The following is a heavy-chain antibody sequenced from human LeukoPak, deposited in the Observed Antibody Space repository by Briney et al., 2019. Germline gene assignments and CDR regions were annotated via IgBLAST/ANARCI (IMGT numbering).Heavy chain of an antibody. V-gene: IGHV4-59*08. CDR2: IYYSGST. J-gene: IGHJ4*02. CDR3: ARLGYGDYFYY. D-gene: IGHD4-17*01. Sequence: LETLSLTCAVDGGSFSGYYWSWIRQPPGKGLEWIGYIYYSGSTYYNPSLKSRVTISVDTSKNQFSLKLSSVTAADTAVYYCARLGYGDYFYYWGQGTLVTVSS. CDR1: GGSFSGYY.